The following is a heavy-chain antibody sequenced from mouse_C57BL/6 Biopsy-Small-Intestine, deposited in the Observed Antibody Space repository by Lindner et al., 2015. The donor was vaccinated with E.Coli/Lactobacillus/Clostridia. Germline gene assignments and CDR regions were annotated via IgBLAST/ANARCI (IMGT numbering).Heavy chain of an antibody. CDR1: GYTFNNYY. CDR2: INPSGGST. D-gene: IGHD2-2*01. J-gene: IGHJ4*01. Sequence: SVKVSCRASGYTFNNYYVHWVRQAPGQGFEYLGIINPSGGSTSYAQKFQDRVTMTRDTSTSTVYMELSSLRREDTAVYYCARESPGSFQFDFWGQGTLVTVSP. CDR3: ARESPGSFQFDF. V-gene: IGHV1-55*01.